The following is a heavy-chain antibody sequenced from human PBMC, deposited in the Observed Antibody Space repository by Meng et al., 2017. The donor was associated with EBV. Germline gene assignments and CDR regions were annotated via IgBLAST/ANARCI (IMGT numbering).Heavy chain of an antibody. CDR1: GGSGSSGNNY. V-gene: IGHV4-30-4*01. Sequence: QRRGSGSGLVKPSQTLSLTCTVPGGSGSSGNNYWIWIRQPPGKGLEWIGYIYYSGRTYYNPSLESRVTMSVDTSKNQFSLNLNSVTAADTAVYYCARVNGDCFSTICYKGWFDPWGQGTLVTVSS. D-gene: IGHD2-2*02. J-gene: IGHJ5*02. CDR2: IYYSGRT. CDR3: ARVNGDCFSTICYKGWFDP.